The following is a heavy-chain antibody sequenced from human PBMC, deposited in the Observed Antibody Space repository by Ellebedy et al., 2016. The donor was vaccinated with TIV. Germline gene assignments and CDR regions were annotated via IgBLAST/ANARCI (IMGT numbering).Heavy chain of an antibody. J-gene: IGHJ6*02. CDR2: TSYDDSVQ. D-gene: IGHD2-21*01. V-gene: IGHV3-30*04. CDR3: ARGRYLSRHSLDV. CDR1: GFTFSTYA. Sequence: PGGSLRLSCSGSGFTFSTYAMHWVRQAPGKGLEWVSLTSYDDSVQYYADSVKGRFTISRDNSKNTLYLQMSSLRPDDTALYFCARGRYLSRHSLDVWGQGTTVTVSS.